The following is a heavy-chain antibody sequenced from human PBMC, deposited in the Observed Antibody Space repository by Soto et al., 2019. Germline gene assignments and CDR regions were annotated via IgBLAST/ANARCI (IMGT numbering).Heavy chain of an antibody. CDR3: AKDQGSDTSFDAFNM. Sequence: PGGSLRLSCAASGFLFSNYAMSWVRQTPGKGLEWVATISASGGSTLFADSVRGRFTISRDNSKNTMNLQMNTMRAEDTALYYCAKDQGSDTSFDAFNMWGQGTLVTVSS. CDR1: GFLFSNYA. CDR2: ISASGGST. V-gene: IGHV3-23*01. D-gene: IGHD3-10*01. J-gene: IGHJ3*02.